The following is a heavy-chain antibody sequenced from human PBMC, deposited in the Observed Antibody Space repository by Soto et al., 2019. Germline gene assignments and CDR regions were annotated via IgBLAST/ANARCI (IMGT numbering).Heavy chain of an antibody. J-gene: IGHJ6*02. CDR1: GFTFISYA. CDR3: ARSPVRGVIINYYYYYGMDV. V-gene: IGHV3-30-3*01. Sequence: GGSLRLSCAASGFTFISYAMHWVRQAPGKGLEWVAVISYDGSNKYYADSVKGRFTISRDNSKNTLYLQMNSLRAEDTAVYYCARSPVRGVIINYYYYYGMDVWGQGTTVTVSS. CDR2: ISYDGSNK. D-gene: IGHD3-10*01.